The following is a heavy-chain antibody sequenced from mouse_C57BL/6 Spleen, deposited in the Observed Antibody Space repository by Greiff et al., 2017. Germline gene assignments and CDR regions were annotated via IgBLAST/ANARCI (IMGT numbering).Heavy chain of an antibody. CDR1: GYTFTDYN. V-gene: IGHV1-22*01. D-gene: IGHD1-1*01. J-gene: IGHJ2*01. CDR2: INPNNGGT. CDR3: VYYGSSYVYFDY. Sequence: VQLQQSGPELVKPGASVKMSCKASGYTFTDYNMHWVKQSHGQSLEWIGYINPNNGGTSYNQKFKGKATLTVNKSSSTAYMELRSLTSEDSAVYYCVYYGSSYVYFDYRGQGTTLTVSS.